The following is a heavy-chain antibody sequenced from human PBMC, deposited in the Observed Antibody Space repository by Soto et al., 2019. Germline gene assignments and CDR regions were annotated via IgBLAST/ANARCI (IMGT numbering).Heavy chain of an antibody. D-gene: IGHD3-22*01. CDR1: GYSFTSYW. J-gene: IGHJ4*02. CDR3: ARHLDYDSSGYYFSW. Sequence: GESLKISCKGSGYSFTSYWISWVRQMPGKGLEWMGRIDPSDSYTNYSPSFQGHVTISADKSISTAYLQWSSLKASDTAMYYCARHLDYDSSGYYFSWWGQGTLVTVS. CDR2: IDPSDSYT. V-gene: IGHV5-10-1*01.